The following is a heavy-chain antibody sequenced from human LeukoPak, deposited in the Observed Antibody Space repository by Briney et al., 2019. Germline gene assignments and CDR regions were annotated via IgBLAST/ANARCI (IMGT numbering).Heavy chain of an antibody. CDR3: ARRAGAYTHPYDY. CDR1: GFTVSSNS. Sequence: PGGSLRLSCTVSGFTVSSNSMSWVRQAPGKGLEWVSFIYSAGSTHYSDSVKGRFTISIDNSKNTLYLRMNSLRAEDTAVYYCARRAGAYTHPYDYWGQGTLVTVSS. D-gene: IGHD3-16*01. J-gene: IGHJ4*02. CDR2: IYSAGST. V-gene: IGHV3-53*01.